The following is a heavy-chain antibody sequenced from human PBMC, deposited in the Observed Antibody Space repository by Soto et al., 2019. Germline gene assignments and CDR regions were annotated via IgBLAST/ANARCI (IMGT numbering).Heavy chain of an antibody. J-gene: IGHJ4*02. CDR1: GFTFSSYA. V-gene: IGHV3-30-3*01. D-gene: IGHD1-26*01. Sequence: GGSLRLSCAASGFTFSSYAMHWVRQAPGKGLEWVAVISYDGSNKYYADSVKGRFTISRDNSKNTLYLQMTSLRAEDTAVYYCAKVWGSYYPDYWGQGTLVTVSS. CDR2: ISYDGSNK. CDR3: AKVWGSYYPDY.